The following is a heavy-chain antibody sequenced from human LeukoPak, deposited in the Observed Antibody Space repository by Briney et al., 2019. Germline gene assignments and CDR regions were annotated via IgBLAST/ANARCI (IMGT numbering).Heavy chain of an antibody. D-gene: IGHD1-26*01. CDR2: IYYSGST. CDR1: GGSFSSYY. Sequence: PSETLSLTCTVSGGSFSSYYWSWIRQPPGKGLEWIGYIYYSGSTNYHPSLKSRVTISVDTSKNHSSLKLSSVTAADTAVYYCARGPVGATPGWYFDLWGRGTLVTVSS. CDR3: ARGPVGATPGWYFDL. V-gene: IGHV4-59*01. J-gene: IGHJ2*01.